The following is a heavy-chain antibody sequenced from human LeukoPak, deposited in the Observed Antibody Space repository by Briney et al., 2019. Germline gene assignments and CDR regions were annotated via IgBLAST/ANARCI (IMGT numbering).Heavy chain of an antibody. D-gene: IGHD2-21*02. Sequence: SVKVSCKASGGTFSSYAISWVRQAPGQGLEWMGGIIPIFGTANYAQKFQGRVTITTDESTSTAYMELSSLRSEDTAVYYCARATLRDCGGDCYYRGKYYFDYWGQGTLVTVSS. CDR3: ARATLRDCGGDCYYRGKYYFDY. V-gene: IGHV1-69*05. CDR2: IIPIFGTA. CDR1: GGTFSSYA. J-gene: IGHJ4*02.